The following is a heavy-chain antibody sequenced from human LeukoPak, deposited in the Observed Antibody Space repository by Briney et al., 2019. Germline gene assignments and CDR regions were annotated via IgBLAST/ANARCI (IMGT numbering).Heavy chain of an antibody. D-gene: IGHD6-13*01. Sequence: PSETLSLTCTVSGGSISSYYWSWIRQPPGKGLEWIGYIYYSGSTNYNPSLKSRVTISVDTSKNQFSLKLSSVTAADTAVYYCARLAVGAAAGINWFDPWGQGTLVTVSS. CDR3: ARLAVGAAAGINWFDP. V-gene: IGHV4-59*01. CDR2: IYYSGST. J-gene: IGHJ5*02. CDR1: GGSISSYY.